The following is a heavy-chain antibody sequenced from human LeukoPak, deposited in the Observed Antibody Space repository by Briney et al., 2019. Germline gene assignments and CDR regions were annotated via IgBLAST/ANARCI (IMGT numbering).Heavy chain of an antibody. CDR3: ARDSSSWYY. Sequence: GGSLRLSCAASGFTFSTYSMNWVRHAPGKWLEWVSSTSSSSIYIYYADPVKGRITISRDNAKNSLYLQMNSLRAEDTAVYYCARDSSSWYYWGQGTLVTVSS. CDR1: GFTFSTYS. J-gene: IGHJ4*02. D-gene: IGHD6-13*01. V-gene: IGHV3-21*01. CDR2: TSSSSIYI.